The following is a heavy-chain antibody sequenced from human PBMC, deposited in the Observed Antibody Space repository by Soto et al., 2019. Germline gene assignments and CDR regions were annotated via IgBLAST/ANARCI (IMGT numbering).Heavy chain of an antibody. J-gene: IGHJ5*02. CDR2: ISYDGSNK. CDR1: GFTFSSYA. CDR3: AKGRNWFDP. Sequence: GGSLRLSCAASGFTFSSYAMHWVRQAPGKGLEWVAVISYDGSNKYYADSVKGRFTISRDNSKNTLYLQMNSLRAEDTAVYYCAKGRNWFDPWGQGTLVTVSS. V-gene: IGHV3-30-3*01.